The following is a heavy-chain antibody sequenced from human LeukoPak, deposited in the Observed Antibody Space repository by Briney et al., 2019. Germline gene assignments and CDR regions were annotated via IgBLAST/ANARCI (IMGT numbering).Heavy chain of an antibody. CDR2: ISGSGGST. Sequence: GGSLRLSCAAPGFTFSSYAMSWVRQAPGKGLEWVPAISGSGGSTYYADSVKGRFTISRDNSRGPLYLQMSTQRAQDTAVYYCAKGYYDYVWGSYCFDYWGQGTLVTVSS. CDR3: AKGYYDYVWGSYCFDY. J-gene: IGHJ4*02. D-gene: IGHD3-16*01. CDR1: GFTFSSYA. V-gene: IGHV3-23*01.